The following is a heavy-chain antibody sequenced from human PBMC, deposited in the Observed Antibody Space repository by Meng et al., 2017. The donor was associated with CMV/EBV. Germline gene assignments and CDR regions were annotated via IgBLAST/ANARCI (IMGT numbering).Heavy chain of an antibody. J-gene: IGHJ4*02. CDR3: ARAEVGVVLAPGDY. Sequence: VRAAESGGGVVQPGRSLGLSCAASGFTFSSYAMHWVRQAPGKGLEWVAVISYDGSNKYYADSVKGRFTISRDNSKNTLYLQMNSLRAEDTAVYYCARAEVGVVLAPGDYWGQGTLVTVSS. D-gene: IGHD3-3*01. CDR2: ISYDGSNK. V-gene: IGHV3-30-3*01. CDR1: GFTFSSYA.